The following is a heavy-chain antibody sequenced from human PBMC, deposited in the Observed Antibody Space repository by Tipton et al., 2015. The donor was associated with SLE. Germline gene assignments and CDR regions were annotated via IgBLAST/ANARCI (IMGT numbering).Heavy chain of an antibody. CDR1: DDSLSSSY. CDR2: LDDSGNT. Sequence: TLSLTCVVSDDSLSSSYWSWIRQPPGKGLEWIASLDDSGNTNYNPSLRSRVTISVDTPKNQFSLKLSSVTAADTAVYYCARSAGYGSSWAHFDYWGQGTLVTVSS. D-gene: IGHD6-13*01. J-gene: IGHJ4*02. CDR3: ARSAGYGSSWAHFDY. V-gene: IGHV4-59*01.